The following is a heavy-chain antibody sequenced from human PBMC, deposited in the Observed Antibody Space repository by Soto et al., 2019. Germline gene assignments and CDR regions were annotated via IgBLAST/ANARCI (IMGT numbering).Heavy chain of an antibody. Sequence: QVQLQESGPGLVKPSQTLSLTCTVSGGSISSGGYYWSWIRQHPGKGLEWIGYIYYSGSTYYNPSLKSRVTISVDTSKNQCSLKLSSVTAADTAVYYCARGSPVLRYFDWLPIDPWGQGTLVTVSS. J-gene: IGHJ5*02. V-gene: IGHV4-31*03. D-gene: IGHD3-9*01. CDR1: GGSISSGGYY. CDR2: IYYSGST. CDR3: ARGSPVLRYFDWLPIDP.